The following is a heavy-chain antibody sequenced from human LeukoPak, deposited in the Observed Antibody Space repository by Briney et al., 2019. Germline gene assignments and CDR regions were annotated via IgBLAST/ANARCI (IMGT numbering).Heavy chain of an antibody. D-gene: IGHD1-1*01. CDR3: ARVSGRLERQSDLDF. CDR1: GFTFSSYS. Sequence: GGSLRLSCAASGFTFSSYSMNWVRQAPGKGLEWVSSIDPSSYYIYYGDSVKGRSAISRDNAKNSLYLQINSLRAEDTAVYYCARVSGRLERQSDLDFWGQGTLVTVSS. V-gene: IGHV3-21*01. CDR2: IDPSSYYI. J-gene: IGHJ4*02.